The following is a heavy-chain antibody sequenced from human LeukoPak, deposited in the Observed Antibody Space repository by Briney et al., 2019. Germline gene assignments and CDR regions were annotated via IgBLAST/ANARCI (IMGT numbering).Heavy chain of an antibody. CDR3: ARDWDDVSSSWSYFDY. CDR2: ISYDGSNK. Sequence: GRSLRLSCAASGFTFSSYAMHWVRQAPGKGLEWVAVISYDGSNKYYADSVNGRFTISRDNSKNTLYLQMNCLRAEDTAVYYCARDWDDVSSSWSYFDYWGQGTLVTVSS. J-gene: IGHJ4*02. V-gene: IGHV3-30*04. CDR1: GFTFSSYA. D-gene: IGHD6-13*01.